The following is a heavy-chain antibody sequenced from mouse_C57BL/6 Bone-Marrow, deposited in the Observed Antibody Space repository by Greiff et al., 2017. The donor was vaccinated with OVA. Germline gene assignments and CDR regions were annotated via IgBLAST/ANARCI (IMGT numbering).Heavy chain of an antibody. CDR2: IHPSDGDT. CDR3: AISEKDYYDDGRGFGY. J-gene: IGHJ2*01. CDR1: GYTFTSYW. V-gene: IGHV1-74*01. Sequence: VQLQQPGAELVKPGASVKVSCKASGYTFTSYWMHWVKQRPGQGLEWIGRIHPSDGDTNYTQTFKGQATLTVDKSSSTPYLQLSSLTSEDAAVYYCAISEKDYYDDGRGFGYWGQGTTLTVSS. D-gene: IGHD2-4*01.